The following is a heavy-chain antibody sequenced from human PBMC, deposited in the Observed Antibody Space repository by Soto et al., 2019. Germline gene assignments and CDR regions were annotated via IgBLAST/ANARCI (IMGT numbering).Heavy chain of an antibody. CDR3: ARGGYYDSSGYYPGY. Sequence: QVQLQESGPGLVKPSQTLSLTCTVSGGSISSGGYYWSWIRQHPGKGLEWIGYIYYSGSTYYNPSLKSRVTISVDSSKTQFSLKLSSVTAADTAVYYCARGGYYDSSGYYPGYCGQGTLVTVSS. J-gene: IGHJ4*02. D-gene: IGHD3-22*01. CDR2: IYYSGST. CDR1: GGSISSGGYY. V-gene: IGHV4-31*03.